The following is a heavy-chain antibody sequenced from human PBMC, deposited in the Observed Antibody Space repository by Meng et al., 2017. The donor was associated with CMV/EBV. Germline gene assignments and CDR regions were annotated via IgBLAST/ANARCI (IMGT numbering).Heavy chain of an antibody. CDR1: GFTFDDYA. D-gene: IGHD2-2*02. J-gene: IGHJ2*01. Sequence: SLKISCAASGFTFDDYAMHWVRQAPGKGLEWVSGISWNSGSIGYADSVKGRFTISRDNAKNSLYLQMNSLRAEDTALYYCAKGYREGRWYFDLWGRGTLVTVSS. CDR3: AKGYREGRWYFDL. CDR2: ISWNSGSI. V-gene: IGHV3-9*01.